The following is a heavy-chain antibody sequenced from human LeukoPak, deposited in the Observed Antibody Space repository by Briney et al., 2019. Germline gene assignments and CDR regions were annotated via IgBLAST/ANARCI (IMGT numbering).Heavy chain of an antibody. J-gene: IGHJ4*02. V-gene: IGHV3-21*01. CDR3: ARVGGNDFWSGYPEY. Sequence: KPGGSLRLSCAASGFTFSSYSMNWVRQAPGKGLEWVSSTSSSSSYIYYADSVKGRFTISRDNAKNSLYLQMNSLRAEDTAVYYCARVGGNDFWSGYPEYWGQGTLVTVSS. D-gene: IGHD3-3*01. CDR2: TSSSSSYI. CDR1: GFTFSSYS.